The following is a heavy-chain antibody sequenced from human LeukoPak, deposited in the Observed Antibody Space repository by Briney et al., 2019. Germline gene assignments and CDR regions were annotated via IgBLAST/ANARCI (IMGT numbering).Heavy chain of an antibody. CDR3: ARVFGVVAPDY. V-gene: IGHV4-61*05. D-gene: IGHD3-3*01. CDR1: GGSISSSSYY. CDR2: IYYSGST. J-gene: IGHJ4*02. Sequence: KASETLSLTCTVSGGSISSSSYYWGWIRQPPGKGLEWIGYIYYSGSTNYNPSLKSRVTISVDTSKNQFSLKLSSVTAADTAVYYCARVFGVVAPDYWGQGTLVTVSS.